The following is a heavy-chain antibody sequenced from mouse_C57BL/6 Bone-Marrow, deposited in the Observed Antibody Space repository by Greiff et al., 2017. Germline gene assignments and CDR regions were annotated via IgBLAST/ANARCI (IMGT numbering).Heavy chain of an antibody. J-gene: IGHJ2*01. CDR1: GYSFTDYY. CDR3: ARWSIYYGTPFDY. V-gene: IGHV1-39*01. CDR2: INPNYGTT. D-gene: IGHD2-1*01. Sequence: EVQLQQSGPELVKPGASVKISCKASGYSFTDYYMNWVKQSNGKSLEWIGVINPNYGTTSYNQKFKVKATLTVDPSSSTSYLQLKRLTSDDSVFYFWARWSIYYGTPFDYWGQGTTLTVSS.